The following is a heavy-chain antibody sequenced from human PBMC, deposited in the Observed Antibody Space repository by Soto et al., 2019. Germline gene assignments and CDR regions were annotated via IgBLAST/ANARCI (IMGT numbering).Heavy chain of an antibody. CDR2: IYYSGST. V-gene: IGHV4-61*01. CDR1: GGSVSSGSYY. CDR3: ARLWFGEPVDY. Sequence: PSETLSLTCTVSGGSVSSGSYYWSWIRQPPGKGLECIGYIYYSGSTNYNPSLKSRVTISVDTSKNQFSLKLSSVTAADTAVYYCARLWFGEPVDYWGQGTLVTVS. D-gene: IGHD3-10*01. J-gene: IGHJ4*02.